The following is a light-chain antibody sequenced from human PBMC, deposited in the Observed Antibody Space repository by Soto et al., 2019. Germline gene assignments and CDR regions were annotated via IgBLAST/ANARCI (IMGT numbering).Light chain of an antibody. Sequence: EIVLTQSPGTLSLSPGERATLSYRPGQSLSSSSLAWYHQNLGQAPRLLICGAGSRATGIPDRLTGGGSGTDFTLTISRLEPEDFAMYYCHQRNQFGQGTRLEIK. CDR1: QSLSSSS. CDR2: GAG. J-gene: IGKJ5*01. V-gene: IGKV3-20*01. CDR3: HQRNQ.